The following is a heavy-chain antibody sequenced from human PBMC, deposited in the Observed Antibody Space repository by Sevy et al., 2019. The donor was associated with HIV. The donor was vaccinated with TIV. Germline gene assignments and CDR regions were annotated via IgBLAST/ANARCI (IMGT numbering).Heavy chain of an antibody. J-gene: IGHJ6*02. V-gene: IGHV3-48*01. CDR1: GFTFSTYS. CDR3: ARGILCSSTSCYGMDV. Sequence: GGSLRLSCAASGFTFSTYSMNWVRQAPGKGLEWVSYISSSSSTIYYVDSVKGRFTISRDNVKNSLYLLLNSLRAEDTAVYYCARGILCSSTSCYGMDVWGQGTTVTVSS. D-gene: IGHD2-2*01. CDR2: ISSSSSTI.